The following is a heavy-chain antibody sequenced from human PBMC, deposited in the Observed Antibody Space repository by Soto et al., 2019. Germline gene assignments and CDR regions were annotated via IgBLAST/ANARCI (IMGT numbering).Heavy chain of an antibody. V-gene: IGHV1-2*02. CDR3: ARGTMLRGVSAETHDY. CDR1: GYTLTDYY. J-gene: IGHJ4*02. Sequence: QVQLMQSGAEVKKPGASVKVSCKASGYTLTDYYMHWVRQAPGQGLEWMGWINPYTGDTNYAQKFQGRVTITRDTSISTANLELSRLESDDTAMYYCARGTMLRGVSAETHDYWGQGNLVTFSS. CDR2: INPYTGDT. D-gene: IGHD3-10*01.